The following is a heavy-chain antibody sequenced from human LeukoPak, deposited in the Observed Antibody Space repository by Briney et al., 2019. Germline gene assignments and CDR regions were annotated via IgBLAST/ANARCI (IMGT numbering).Heavy chain of an antibody. CDR2: IYPGYCDT. Sequence: GESLKISWKGSGYSFTSYWIGWVGQMPGKGAGGMGMIYPGYCDTRYSPSFPGQVTISADKSLSPAYLQWSSLKASDTAMYYCARRQSSGYYLHHDAFDIWGQGTMVTVSS. J-gene: IGHJ3*02. V-gene: IGHV5-51*01. CDR1: GYSFTSYW. CDR3: ARRQSSGYYLHHDAFDI. D-gene: IGHD3-22*01.